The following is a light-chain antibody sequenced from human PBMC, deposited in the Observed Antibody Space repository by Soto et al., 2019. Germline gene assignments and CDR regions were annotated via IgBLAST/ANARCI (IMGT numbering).Light chain of an antibody. CDR3: QQRHMWPIT. V-gene: IGKV3-11*01. J-gene: IGKJ5*01. Sequence: EVVLTQSPVTLPLSPGERATLSCRASQSFRGLLAWYQQKPGQAPRLLIYDAYNRATGIPPRFSGSGSGTDFTLTISSLEPEDSAVYYCQQRHMWPITLGQGTRLEIK. CDR2: DAY. CDR1: QSFRGL.